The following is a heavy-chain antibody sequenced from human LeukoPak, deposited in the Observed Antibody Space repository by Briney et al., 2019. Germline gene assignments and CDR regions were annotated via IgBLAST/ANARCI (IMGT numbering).Heavy chain of an antibody. D-gene: IGHD1-14*01. CDR3: ARKTVEEGVDY. CDR1: GFTFSSYG. CDR2: IWYDGSNK. J-gene: IGHJ4*02. Sequence: GRSLTLSCAASGFTFSSYGMHWVRQAPGKGLEWVAVIWYDGSNKYYADSVKGRFTISRDNSKNTLYLQMNSLRAEDTAVYYCARKTVEEGVDYWGQGTLVTVSS. V-gene: IGHV3-33*08.